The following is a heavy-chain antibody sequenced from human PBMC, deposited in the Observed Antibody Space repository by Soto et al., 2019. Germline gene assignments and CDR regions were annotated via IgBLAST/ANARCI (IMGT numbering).Heavy chain of an antibody. V-gene: IGHV3-30-3*02. D-gene: IGHD1-1*01. CDR3: AKGLRFMEH. CDR2: ISNDGMNT. J-gene: IGHJ1*01. CDR1: GFTFSSYA. Sequence: AGWSLRLSCVASGFTFSSYALHWVRQAPGKGLEWVALISNDGMNTFYADSVKGRMTVSRDKAEKTMYLQMNSLTAEDTAVYYRAKGLRFMEHWGQGTVVTVS.